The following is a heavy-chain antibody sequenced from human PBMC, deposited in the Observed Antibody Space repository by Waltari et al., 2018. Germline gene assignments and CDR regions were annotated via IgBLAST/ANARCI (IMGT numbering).Heavy chain of an antibody. CDR2: IYSGGST. D-gene: IGHD3-3*01. CDR3: AKAKGVLRFLEWLCIFDY. J-gene: IGHJ4*02. V-gene: IGHV3-23*03. CDR1: GFTFSSYA. Sequence: EVQLLESGGGLVQPGGSLRLSCAASGFTFSSYAMSWVRQAPGRGLEWVSVIYSGGSTYDADSVKGRFTISRDNSKNTLYLQMNSLRAEDTAVYYCAKAKGVLRFLEWLCIFDYWGQGTLVTVSS.